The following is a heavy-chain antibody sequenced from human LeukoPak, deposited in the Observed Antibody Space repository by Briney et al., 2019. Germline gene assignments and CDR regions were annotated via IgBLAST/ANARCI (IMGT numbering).Heavy chain of an antibody. J-gene: IGHJ4*02. V-gene: IGHV3-33*01. CDR1: GFIFTSHG. CDR2: IWFDGSNQ. Sequence: GGSLRLSCAASGFIFTSHGMHWVRQAPGKGLEWVAVIWFDGSNQFYADSVKGRFTISRDNSKNTLYLQMNSLRAEDTAVYYCARGPYSSTWFYFEYWGQGTLVTVSS. CDR3: ARGPYSSTWFYFEY. D-gene: IGHD6-13*01.